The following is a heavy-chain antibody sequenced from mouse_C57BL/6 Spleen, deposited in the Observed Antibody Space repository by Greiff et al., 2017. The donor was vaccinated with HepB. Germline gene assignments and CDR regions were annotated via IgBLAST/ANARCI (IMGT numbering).Heavy chain of an antibody. CDR3: ARGGYYGLGY. V-gene: IGHV1-54*01. D-gene: IGHD1-1*01. J-gene: IGHJ2*01. CDR1: GYAFTNYL. Sequence: QVQLQQSGAELVRPGTSVKVSCKASGYAFTNYLIEWVKQRPGQGLEWIGVINPGSGGTNYNEKFKGKATLTADKSSSTAYMQLSSLTSEDSAVYFCARGGYYGLGYWGQGTTLTVSS. CDR2: INPGSGGT.